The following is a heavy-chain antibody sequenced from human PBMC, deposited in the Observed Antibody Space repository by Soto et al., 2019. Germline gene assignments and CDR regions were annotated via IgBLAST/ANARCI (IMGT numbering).Heavy chain of an antibody. CDR2: INSDGSST. D-gene: IGHD1-1*01. CDR3: AIMTTNGYDAFDI. J-gene: IGHJ3*02. CDR1: VFTFSSYW. V-gene: IGHV3-74*01. Sequence: GGSLRLSCAASVFTFSSYWMHWVRQAPGKGLVWVSRINSDGSSTSYADSVKGRFTISRDNAKNTLYLQMNSLRAEDTAVYYCAIMTTNGYDAFDIWGQGPMGTASS.